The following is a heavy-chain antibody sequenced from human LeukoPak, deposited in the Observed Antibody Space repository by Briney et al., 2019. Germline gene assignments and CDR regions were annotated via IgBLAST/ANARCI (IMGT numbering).Heavy chain of an antibody. CDR1: GGSISSGSYY. J-gene: IGHJ5*02. CDR2: IYTSGST. CDR3: ARAGVPAAKVDP. D-gene: IGHD2-2*01. V-gene: IGHV4-61*02. Sequence: PSETLSLTCTVSGGSISSGSYYWSWIRQPAGKGLEWIGRIYTSGSTNYNPSLKSRVTMSVDTSKNQFSLKLSSVTAADTAVYYCARAGVPAAKVDPWGQGTLVTVSS.